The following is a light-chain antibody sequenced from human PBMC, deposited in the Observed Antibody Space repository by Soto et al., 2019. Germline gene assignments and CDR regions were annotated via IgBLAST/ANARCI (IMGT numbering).Light chain of an antibody. V-gene: IGKV3-11*01. CDR3: QQRSNWPPIFT. J-gene: IGKJ3*01. CDR2: DAS. Sequence: EIVLTQSPATLSSSPGERATLSCRASQSVSSYLAWYQQKPGQASMLLIYDASNRATGIPARFSGSGSGTDFTLTISSLEPEDFAVYYCQQRSNWPPIFTFGPGTKVYIK. CDR1: QSVSSY.